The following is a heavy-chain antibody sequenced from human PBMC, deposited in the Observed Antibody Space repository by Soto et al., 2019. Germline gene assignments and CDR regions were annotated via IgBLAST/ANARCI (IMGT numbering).Heavy chain of an antibody. V-gene: IGHV4-39*01. CDR3: ARLVFTIFGVDRQRGDY. CDR1: GASIISTTYY. D-gene: IGHD3-3*01. CDR2: IYYSGRA. Sequence: SETLSLTCTVSGASIISTTYYWGWIRQPPGKGLEWIGSIYYSGRAYYNPSLKSRVTISVDTNKNQFSLILTSVTATDTAVYYCARLVFTIFGVDRQRGDYWGQGTLVTVSS. J-gene: IGHJ4*02.